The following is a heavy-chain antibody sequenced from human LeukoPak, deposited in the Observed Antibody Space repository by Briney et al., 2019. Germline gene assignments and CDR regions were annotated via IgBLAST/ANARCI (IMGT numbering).Heavy chain of an antibody. V-gene: IGHV3-23*01. CDR2: ISDSGRNT. J-gene: IGHJ4*02. D-gene: IGHD2-2*01. CDR1: GFHFSIYA. Sequence: PGGSLRLSCAASGFHFSIYAMNWVRQAPGKGLEWVSGISDSGRNTYYSDSVKGRFTISRDNSESTVYLQMNSLTAEDTAQYYCATGCVGSPNCQTTGYDHWGQGTLVTVSS. CDR3: ATGCVGSPNCQTTGYDH.